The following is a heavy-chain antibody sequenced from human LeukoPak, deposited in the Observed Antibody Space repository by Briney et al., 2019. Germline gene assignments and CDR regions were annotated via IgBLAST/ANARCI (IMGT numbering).Heavy chain of an antibody. CDR1: GYTFAAYG. CDR2: INTYNGKT. CDR3: ARAGLSRYFDWSSPAGYYYGMDV. Sequence: ASVTVSCTASGYTFAAYGISWVRQAPGQGLEWMGLINTYNGKTMYAQNVQGRVTMTIDTSTSTAYMDLRSLRSDDTAVYYCARAGLSRYFDWSSPAGYYYGMDVWGQGTTVIVSS. J-gene: IGHJ6*02. V-gene: IGHV1-18*01. D-gene: IGHD3-9*01.